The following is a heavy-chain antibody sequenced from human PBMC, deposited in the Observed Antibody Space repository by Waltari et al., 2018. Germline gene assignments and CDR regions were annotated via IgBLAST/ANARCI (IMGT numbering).Heavy chain of an antibody. CDR2: VWYDGIKK. CDR1: GFTFNRYV. V-gene: IGHV3-33*01. J-gene: IGHJ4*02. Sequence: QGLLVESGGRVVQPGRSLRLSCAASGFTFNRYVMQWVRQAPGKGMEWVAVVWYDGIKKYYADSVKGRFTLSRDNSENTLYLQMNSLRVDDTATYYCARGALAGRFFDFWGQGTLVTVSS. D-gene: IGHD6-19*01. CDR3: ARGALAGRFFDF.